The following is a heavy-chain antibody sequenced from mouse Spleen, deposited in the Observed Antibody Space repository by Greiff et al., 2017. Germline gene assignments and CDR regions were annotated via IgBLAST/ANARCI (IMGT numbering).Heavy chain of an antibody. CDR3: ARVVGGIYGYLDY. Sequence: EVKLVESEGGLVQPGSSMKLSCTASGFTFSDYYMAWVRQVPEKGLEWVANINYDGSSTYYLDSLKSRFIISRDNAKNILYLQMSSLKSEDTATYYCARVVGGIYGYLDYWGQGTTLTVSS. J-gene: IGHJ2*01. V-gene: IGHV5-16*01. CDR1: GFTFSDYY. D-gene: IGHD1-1*02. CDR2: INYDGSST.